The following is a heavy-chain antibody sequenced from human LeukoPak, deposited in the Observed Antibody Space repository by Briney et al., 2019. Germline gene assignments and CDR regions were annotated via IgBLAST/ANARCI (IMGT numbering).Heavy chain of an antibody. J-gene: IGHJ4*02. CDR3: AKATSYSSSWTDY. CDR1: GFTFSSYA. V-gene: IGHV3-23*01. CDR2: ISGSGGST. Sequence: GGSLRLSCAASGFTFSSYAMSWVRQAPGKGLERVSAISGSGGSTYYADSVKGRFTISRDNSKNTLYLQMNSLRAEDTAVYYCAKATSYSSSWTDYWGQGTLVTVSS. D-gene: IGHD6-13*01.